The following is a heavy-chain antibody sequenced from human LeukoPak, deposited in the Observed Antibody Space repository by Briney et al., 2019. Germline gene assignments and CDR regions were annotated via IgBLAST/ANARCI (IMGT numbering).Heavy chain of an antibody. CDR2: ISYDGSNK. CDR3: AREGYYGSGSYYKGGYFDY. J-gene: IGHJ4*02. D-gene: IGHD3-10*01. V-gene: IGHV3-30-3*01. Sequence: PGGSLRLSCAASGFTFSSYAMHWVRQAPGKGLEWVAVISYDGSNKYYADSVKGRFTISRDNSKNTLYLQMNSLRAEDTAVYYCAREGYYGSGSYYKGGYFDYWGQGTLVTVSS. CDR1: GFTFSSYA.